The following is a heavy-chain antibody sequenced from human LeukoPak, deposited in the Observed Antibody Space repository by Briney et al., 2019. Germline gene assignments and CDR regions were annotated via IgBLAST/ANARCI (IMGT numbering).Heavy chain of an antibody. CDR3: AREMACFGSLMDV. CDR1: GFTFSSYT. CDR2: ISSSSTYK. D-gene: IGHD3-10*01. J-gene: IGHJ6*04. Sequence: GGSLRLSCAASGFTFSSYTMNWVRQAPGKGLEWVSSISSSSTYKYYADSVKGRFTISRDNAKNSLYLQMNSLRAEDTAVYYCAREMACFGSLMDVWGKGTTVTISS. V-gene: IGHV3-21*01.